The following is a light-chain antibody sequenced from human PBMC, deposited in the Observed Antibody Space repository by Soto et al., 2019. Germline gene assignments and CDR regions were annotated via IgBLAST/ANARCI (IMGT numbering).Light chain of an antibody. J-gene: IGKJ2*01. Sequence: HMTQSPSSLSASVGDRVTITCRASQRITTYLNWYQQKPAEAPKLLISTSGTLQRGVPSRFTGSGSGTDFTLTITGLQPADFATYFCQQTYNTPYTFGQGTKLEIK. V-gene: IGKV1-39*01. CDR3: QQTYNTPYT. CDR2: TSG. CDR1: QRITTY.